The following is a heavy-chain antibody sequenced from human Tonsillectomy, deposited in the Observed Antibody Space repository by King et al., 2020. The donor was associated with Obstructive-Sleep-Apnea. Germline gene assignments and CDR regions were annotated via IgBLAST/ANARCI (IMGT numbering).Heavy chain of an antibody. Sequence: VQLVESGAEVKKPGESLQISCKGSGYIFTSYWIGWVRQMPGEGLEWIGIISSGDSVTRYSPSFQGQVTILADKSISTAYLQWSSLKASDTAMYYCAGQLAAAGAFDIWGQGTMVTVSS. CDR1: GYIFTSYW. V-gene: IGHV5-51*01. D-gene: IGHD6-13*01. CDR3: AGQLAAAGAFDI. CDR2: ISSGDSVT. J-gene: IGHJ3*02.